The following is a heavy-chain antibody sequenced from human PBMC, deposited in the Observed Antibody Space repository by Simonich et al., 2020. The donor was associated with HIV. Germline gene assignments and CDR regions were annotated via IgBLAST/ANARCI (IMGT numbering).Heavy chain of an antibody. CDR3: ARDPLSTVGFMYYYNMDV. D-gene: IGHD4-17*01. CDR1: GYTFTGYF. V-gene: IGHV1-2*06. J-gene: IGHJ6*02. CDR2: INPNSGGT. Sequence: QVQLVQSGAEVKKPGASVKVSCKASGYTFTGYFMPWVRQAPGQGLGRKGRINPNSGGTNYAQKFQGRVPMTRDTSISTAYMELSSLRSDDTAMYYCARDPLSTVGFMYYYNMDVWGQGTTVTVSS.